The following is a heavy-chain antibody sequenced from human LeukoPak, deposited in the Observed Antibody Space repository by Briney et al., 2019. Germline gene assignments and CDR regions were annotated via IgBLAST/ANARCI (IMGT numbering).Heavy chain of an antibody. D-gene: IGHD2-15*01. V-gene: IGHV1-69*06. J-gene: IGHJ5*02. Sequence: GASVKVSCKASGGTFSSYAISWVRQAPGQGLEWMGRIIPIFGTANYAQKFQGRVTITADKSTSTAYMELSSLRSEDTAVYYCARAGRYCSGGSCYSIRTWFDPWGQGTLVTVSS. CDR1: GGTFSSYA. CDR3: ARAGRYCSGGSCYSIRTWFDP. CDR2: IIPIFGTA.